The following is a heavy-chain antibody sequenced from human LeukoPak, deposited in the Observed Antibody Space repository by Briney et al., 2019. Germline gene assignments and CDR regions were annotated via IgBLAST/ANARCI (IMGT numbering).Heavy chain of an antibody. J-gene: IGHJ6*02. CDR1: GFTFSSYG. V-gene: IGHV3-30*18. D-gene: IGHD6-19*01. CDR3: AKDLSKRQQWLIYYYYYGMDV. CDR2: ISYDGSNK. Sequence: GRSLRLSCAASGFTFSSYGMHWVRQAPGKGLEWVAVISYDGSNKYYADSVKGRFTISRDNSKNTLYLQMNSLRAEDTAVYHCAKDLSKRQQWLIYYYYYGMDVWGQGTTVTVSS.